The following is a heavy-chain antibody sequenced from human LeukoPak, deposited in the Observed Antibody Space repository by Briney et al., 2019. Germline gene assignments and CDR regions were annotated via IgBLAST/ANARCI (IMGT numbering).Heavy chain of an antibody. CDR3: AKDMDDYIAAAGYDAFDI. J-gene: IGHJ3*02. CDR2: ISWNSGSI. Sequence: GGSLRLSCAASGFTFDDYAMHWVRQAPGKGLEWVSGISWNSGSIGYADSVKGRFTISRDNAKNSLYLQMNSLRAEDTALYYCAKDMDDYIAAAGYDAFDIWGQGTMVTVSS. V-gene: IGHV3-9*01. CDR1: GFTFDDYA. D-gene: IGHD6-13*01.